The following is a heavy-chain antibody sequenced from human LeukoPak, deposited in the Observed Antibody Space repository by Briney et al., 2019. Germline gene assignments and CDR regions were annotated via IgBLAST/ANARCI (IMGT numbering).Heavy chain of an antibody. J-gene: IGHJ3*02. D-gene: IGHD3-22*01. CDR3: ARTLSASWYDRPNDAFDI. CDR2: ISYDGSNK. V-gene: IGHV3-30-3*01. Sequence: GGSLRLSCAASGFTFSSYAMHWFRQAPGKGLEWVAVISYDGSNKYYADSVKGRFTISRDNSKNTLYLQMNSLRAEDTAVYYCARTLSASWYDRPNDAFDIWGQGTMVTVSS. CDR1: GFTFSSYA.